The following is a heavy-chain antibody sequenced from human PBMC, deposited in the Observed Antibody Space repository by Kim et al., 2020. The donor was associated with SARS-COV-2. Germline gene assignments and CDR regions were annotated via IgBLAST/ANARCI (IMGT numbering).Heavy chain of an antibody. V-gene: IGHV3-30*04. D-gene: IGHD3-16*01. CDR3: ARTLSSFYELGAFDY. CDR1: GFTFSSYA. J-gene: IGHJ4*02. CDR2: ISYDGSNK. Sequence: GGSLRLSCAASGFTFSSYAMHWVRQAPGKGLEWVAVISYDGSNKYYADSVKGRFTISRDNSKNTLYLQMNSLRAEDTAVYYCARTLSSFYELGAFDYWGQGNLVTVPS.